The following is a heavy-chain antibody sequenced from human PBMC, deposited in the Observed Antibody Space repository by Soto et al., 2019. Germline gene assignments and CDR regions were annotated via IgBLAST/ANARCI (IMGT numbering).Heavy chain of an antibody. CDR3: ARDLGSPIAVAGTYYYYGMDV. D-gene: IGHD6-19*01. J-gene: IGHJ6*02. V-gene: IGHV1-2*02. CDR1: GYTFTGYY. Sequence: ASVKVSCKASGYTFTGYYMHWVRQAPGQGLEWMGWINPNSGGTNYAQKFQGRVTMTRDTSISTAYMELSRLRSDDTAVYYCARDLGSPIAVAGTYYYYGMDVWGQGTTVTVSS. CDR2: INPNSGGT.